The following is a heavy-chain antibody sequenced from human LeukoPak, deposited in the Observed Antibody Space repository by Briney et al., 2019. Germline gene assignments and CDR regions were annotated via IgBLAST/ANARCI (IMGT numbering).Heavy chain of an antibody. D-gene: IGHD4-23*01. CDR2: ISAYNGNT. CDR3: ARDYRVNDYGGITFDY. CDR1: GYTFTSYG. Sequence: ASVKVSCKASGYTFTSYGISWVRQAPGQGLEWMGWISAYNGNTNYAQKLQGRVTMTTDTSTSTAYMELRSLRSDDTAVYYCARDYRVNDYGGITFDYWGQGTLVTVSS. J-gene: IGHJ4*02. V-gene: IGHV1-18*01.